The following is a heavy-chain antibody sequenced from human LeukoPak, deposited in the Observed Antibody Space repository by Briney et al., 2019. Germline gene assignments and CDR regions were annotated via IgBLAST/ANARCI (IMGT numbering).Heavy chain of an antibody. CDR2: IRTKSEGEPT. J-gene: IGHJ4*02. CDR1: GFTFSDAW. Sequence: PGGSLRLSCAASGFTFSDAWMSWVRQAPGKGLEWIGRIRTKSEGEPTDYPGPVKGRFTISRDHSKNTLYLQMNSLRTEDTAVYYCTADLSGSSAWSFDYWGQGTLVTVSS. V-gene: IGHV3-15*01. CDR3: TADLSGSSAWSFDY. D-gene: IGHD2-2*01.